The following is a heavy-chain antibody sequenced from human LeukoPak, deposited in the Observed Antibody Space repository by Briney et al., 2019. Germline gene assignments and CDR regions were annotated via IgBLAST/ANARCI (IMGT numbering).Heavy chain of an antibody. Sequence: GGSLRLSCAASGFTFDDYAMHWVRQAPGKGLEWVSGISWNSGSIGYADSVKGRFTISRDNAKNPLYLQMNSLRAEDTALYYCAKSPSIVVVPARGFDYWGQGTLVTVSS. J-gene: IGHJ4*02. D-gene: IGHD2-2*01. CDR3: AKSPSIVVVPARGFDY. V-gene: IGHV3-9*01. CDR1: GFTFDDYA. CDR2: ISWNSGSI.